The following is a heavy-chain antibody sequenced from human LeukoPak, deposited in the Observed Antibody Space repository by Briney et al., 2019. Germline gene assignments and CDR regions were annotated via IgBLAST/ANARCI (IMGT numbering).Heavy chain of an antibody. Sequence: ASVTVSCKASGYTFTSYYMHWVRQAPGQGLEWMGIINPSGGSTSYAQKFQGRVTMTRDMSTSTVYMELSSLRSEDTAVYYCARDSNGDCSGGSCYAFDYWGQGHLVTVSS. J-gene: IGHJ4*02. CDR2: INPSGGST. CDR3: ARDSNGDCSGGSCYAFDY. CDR1: GYTFTSYY. D-gene: IGHD2-15*01. V-gene: IGHV1-46*01.